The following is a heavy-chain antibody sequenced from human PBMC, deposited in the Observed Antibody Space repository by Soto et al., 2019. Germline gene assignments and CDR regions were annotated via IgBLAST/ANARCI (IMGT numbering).Heavy chain of an antibody. CDR1: GGTFRNYP. CDR2: IFPLTDIP. CDR3: ARGPLVVLNYFPS. J-gene: IGHJ4*02. V-gene: IGHV1-69*02. Sequence: QVQLVQSGPEVKKPGSSVKVSCKASGGTFRNYPINWVRQAPGQGLEWMGSIFPLTDIPDYAQNFQARLTXXXDXSTGTAYMELNSLTSDDTAMYFCARGPLVVLNYFPSWGQGTLVTVSS.